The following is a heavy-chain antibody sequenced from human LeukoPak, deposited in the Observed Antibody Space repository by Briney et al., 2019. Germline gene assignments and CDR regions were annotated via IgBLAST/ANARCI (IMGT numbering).Heavy chain of an antibody. CDR3: ASYRGYSGYDAPSYFDS. CDR1: GDSLSSNSYY. Sequence: SETLSLTCTVSGDSLSSNSYYWGWIRQPPGKGLEWIASIYFTGSTYYNPSLKSRVTISTDTSKNQLSLRLSSVTAADTAVYYCASYRGYSGYDAPSYFDSWGQGTLVTASS. D-gene: IGHD5-12*01. J-gene: IGHJ4*02. CDR2: IYFTGST. V-gene: IGHV4-39*01.